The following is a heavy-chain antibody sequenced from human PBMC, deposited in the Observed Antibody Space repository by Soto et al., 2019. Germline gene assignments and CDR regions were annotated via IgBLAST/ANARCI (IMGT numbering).Heavy chain of an antibody. V-gene: IGHV1-46*01. CDR3: ARGGYSSSWYKGYFQH. J-gene: IGHJ1*01. CDR2: INPSGGST. D-gene: IGHD6-13*01. Sequence: ASVKVSCKASGYTFTSYYMHWVRQAPGEGLEWMGIINPSGGSTSYAQKFQGRVTMTRDTSTSTVYMELSSLRSEDTAVYYCARGGYSSSWYKGYFQHWGQGTLVTVSS. CDR1: GYTFTSYY.